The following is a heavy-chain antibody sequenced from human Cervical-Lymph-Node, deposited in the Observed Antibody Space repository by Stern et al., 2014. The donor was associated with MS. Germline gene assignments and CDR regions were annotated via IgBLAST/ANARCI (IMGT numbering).Heavy chain of an antibody. CDR1: GFTFSSYG. J-gene: IGHJ4*02. D-gene: IGHD3-16*01. Sequence: VQLEESGGGVVQPGRSLRLSCAASGFTFSSYGMHWVRQAPGKGLEWVAVIWYDGSNKYYADSVKGRFTISRDNSKNTLYLQMNSLRAEDTAVYYCARDQIDDYVWGMGYFDYWGQGTLVTVSS. CDR3: ARDQIDDYVWGMGYFDY. V-gene: IGHV3-33*01. CDR2: IWYDGSNK.